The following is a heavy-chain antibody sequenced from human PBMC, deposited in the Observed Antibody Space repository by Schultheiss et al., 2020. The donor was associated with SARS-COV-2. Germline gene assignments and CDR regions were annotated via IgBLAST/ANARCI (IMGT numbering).Heavy chain of an antibody. CDR3: AREPHREISGVVILAWFDP. CDR1: GDSFSSSSYY. J-gene: IGHJ5*02. CDR2: MYYTGST. Sequence: SETLSLTCTVSGDSFSSSSYYWGWIRQPPEKGLEWLASMYYTGSTYYNPSLKSRVTISVDTSKSQFSLKLSSVTAADTAVYYCAREPHREISGVVILAWFDPWGQGTLVTVS. V-gene: IGHV4-39*07. D-gene: IGHD3-3*01.